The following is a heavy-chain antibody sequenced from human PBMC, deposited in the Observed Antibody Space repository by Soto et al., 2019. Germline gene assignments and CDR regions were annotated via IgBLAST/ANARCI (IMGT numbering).Heavy chain of an antibody. V-gene: IGHV4-30-2*01. CDR3: ARGSSSFYYYYGMDV. Sequence: SETLSLTCGVSGDSISSGGSSWNWIRQPPGRGMEWIGYIYESGKSYYNPSLKSRVTISVDTSKNQFSLKLSSVTAADTAVYYCARGSSSFYYYYGMDVWGQGTTVTVSS. D-gene: IGHD6-6*01. J-gene: IGHJ6*02. CDR1: GDSISSGGSS. CDR2: IYESGKS.